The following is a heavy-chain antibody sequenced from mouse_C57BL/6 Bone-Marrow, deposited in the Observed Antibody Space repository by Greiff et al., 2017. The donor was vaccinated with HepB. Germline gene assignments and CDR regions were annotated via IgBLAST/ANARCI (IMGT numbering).Heavy chain of an antibody. CDR3: ARQRSYYGSSPYWYFDV. J-gene: IGHJ1*03. CDR1: EYEFPSHD. D-gene: IGHD1-1*01. CDR2: INSDGGST. Sequence: EVQLVESGGGLVQPGESLKLSCESNEYEFPSHDMSWVRTTPEKRLELVAAINSDGGSTYYPDTMERRFIISRDNTKKTLYLQMSSLRSEDTALYYCARQRSYYGSSPYWYFDVWGTGTTVTVSS. V-gene: IGHV5-2*01.